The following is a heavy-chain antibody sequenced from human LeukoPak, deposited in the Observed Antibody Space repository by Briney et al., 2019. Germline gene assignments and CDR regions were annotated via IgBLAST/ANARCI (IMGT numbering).Heavy chain of an antibody. V-gene: IGHV1-3*01. D-gene: IGHD2-8*01. J-gene: IGHJ6*02. CDR3: AREDLMGCRCGMDV. Sequence: ASVKVSCKASGYTFTSYAMHWVRQAPGQRLEWMGWINAGNGNTKYSQKFQGRVTITRDTFASTAYMELSSLRSEDTAVYYCAREDLMGCRCGMDVWGQGTTVTVSS. CDR2: INAGNGNT. CDR1: GYTFTSYA.